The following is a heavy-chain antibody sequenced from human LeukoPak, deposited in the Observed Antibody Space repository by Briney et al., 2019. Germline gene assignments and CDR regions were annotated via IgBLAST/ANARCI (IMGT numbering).Heavy chain of an antibody. D-gene: IGHD3-22*01. CDR3: ARDPTTYYYDSSGPE. J-gene: IGHJ4*02. CDR1: GFTFSSYS. Sequence: PGGSLRLSCAASGFTFSSYSMNWVRQAPEKGLEWVSSISSSSSYIYYADSVKGRFTISRDNAKNSLYLQMNSLRAEDTAVYYCARDPTTYYYDSSGPERGQGTLVTVSS. CDR2: ISSSSSYI. V-gene: IGHV3-21*01.